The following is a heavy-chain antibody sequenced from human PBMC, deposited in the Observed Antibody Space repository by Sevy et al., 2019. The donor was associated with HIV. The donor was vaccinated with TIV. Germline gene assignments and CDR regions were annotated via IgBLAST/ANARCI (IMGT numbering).Heavy chain of an antibody. J-gene: IGHJ4*02. CDR1: GFPVSSNY. V-gene: IGHV3-66*01. CDR3: ARGKSGYGYGLDY. CDR2: IYSDGST. Sequence: GGSLRLSCAASGFPVSSNYMSWVRQAPGKWLEWVSVIYSDGSTYHADPVKGRFTISRDNSKNTLYLQMNSLRVEDTAVYYCARGKSGYGYGLDYWGQGTLVTVSS. D-gene: IGHD5-18*01.